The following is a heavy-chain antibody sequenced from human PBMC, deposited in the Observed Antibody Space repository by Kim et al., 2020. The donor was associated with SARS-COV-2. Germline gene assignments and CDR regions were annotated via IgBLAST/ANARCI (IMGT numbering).Heavy chain of an antibody. CDR2: TYYRSQWYN. V-gene: IGHV6-1*01. CDR3: ARVEYYGLAFDS. Sequence: SQTLSLTCAISGDSVSSDSAAWNWIRQSPSRGLEWLGRTYYRSQWYNDYAVSVKSRITINPDRSKNQFSLHLNSVTPEDTAVYYCARVEYYGLAFDSWGQGTLVTVSS. CDR1: GDSVSSDSAA. J-gene: IGHJ4*02. D-gene: IGHD3-10*01.